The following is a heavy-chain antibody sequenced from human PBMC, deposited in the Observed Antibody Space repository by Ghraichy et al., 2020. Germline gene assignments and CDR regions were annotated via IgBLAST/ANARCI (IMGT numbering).Heavy chain of an antibody. CDR3: ARTRSGPSQFFDY. CDR1: GGSISSSSYY. J-gene: IGHJ4*02. Sequence: SETLSLTCTVSGGSISSSSYYWGWIRQPPGKGLEWIGSIYYSGSTYYNPSLKSRVTISVDTSKNQFSLKLSSVTAADTAVYYCARTRSGPSQFFDYWGQGTLVTVSS. V-gene: IGHV4-39*01. D-gene: IGHD2-15*01. CDR2: IYYSGST.